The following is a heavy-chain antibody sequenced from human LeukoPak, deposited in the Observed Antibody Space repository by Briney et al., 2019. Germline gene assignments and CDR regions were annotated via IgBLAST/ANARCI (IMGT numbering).Heavy chain of an antibody. Sequence: GGSLRLSCAASGFTFSTFAMIWVRQPPGKGLEWVSSIFPSGGEIHYADSVRGRFTIPRDDSKSTLSLQMNSLRAEDTAIYYCATYRQVLLPLESWGQGTLVTVSS. CDR1: GFTFSTFA. CDR3: ATYRQVLLPLES. D-gene: IGHD2-8*02. J-gene: IGHJ5*02. V-gene: IGHV3-23*01. CDR2: IFPSGGEI.